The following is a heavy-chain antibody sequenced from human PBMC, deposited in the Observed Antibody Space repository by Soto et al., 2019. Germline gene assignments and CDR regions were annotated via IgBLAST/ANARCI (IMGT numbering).Heavy chain of an antibody. CDR2: IYYSGST. J-gene: IGHJ4*02. Sequence: SETLSHTCTVSGGPIRSPYWSWHGQPPGKGLEWIGYIYYSGSTNYNPSLKSRVTISVDTSKNQFSLKLSSVTAADTAVYYCARHVGSSGWYGGVANWGQGTLVTVS. V-gene: IGHV4-59*08. CDR3: ARHVGSSGWYGGVAN. D-gene: IGHD6-19*01. CDR1: GGPIRSPY.